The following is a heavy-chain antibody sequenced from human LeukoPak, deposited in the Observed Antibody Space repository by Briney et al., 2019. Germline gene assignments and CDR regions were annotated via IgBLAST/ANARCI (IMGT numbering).Heavy chain of an antibody. CDR1: GGTFSSYA. Sequence: ASVKVSCKASGGTFSSYAISWVRQALGQGLEWMGWINTNNGNTNYPQRLQGRVTMTTDTSTTTAYMELRSLRSDDTAVYYCARGPIAAAGDYWGQGTLVTVSS. J-gene: IGHJ4*02. V-gene: IGHV1-18*01. CDR3: ARGPIAAAGDY. CDR2: INTNNGNT. D-gene: IGHD6-13*01.